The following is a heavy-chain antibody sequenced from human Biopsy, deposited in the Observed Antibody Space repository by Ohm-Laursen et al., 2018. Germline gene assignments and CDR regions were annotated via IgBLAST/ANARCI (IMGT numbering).Heavy chain of an antibody. D-gene: IGHD2-15*01. Sequence: TLSLTWVVFGKMFRDYQWSWISQPPGKGLEWIGQINQAGTTNYNPSLKSRVPISADASKYEFSLRLTSVTAADTAVYLCGNEVHGRDYWGLGAQVTVSS. CDR2: INQAGTT. CDR3: GNEVHGRDY. V-gene: IGHV4-34*08. CDR1: GKMFRDYQ. J-gene: IGHJ4*02.